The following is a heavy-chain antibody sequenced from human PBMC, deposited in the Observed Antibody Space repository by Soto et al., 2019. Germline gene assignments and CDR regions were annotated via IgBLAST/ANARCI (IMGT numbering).Heavy chain of an antibody. CDR2: FNPILSFS. J-gene: IGHJ4*02. CDR3: ATSFGSGSRAFDY. Sequence: QVQLVQSGAEVKKPGSSVKVSCKASGDTFNFYTINWVRQAPGLGLEWMGRFNPILSFSNSALKFQGRVTLTADKATSTAYMVLIRLRSEDTAIYYCATSFGSGSRAFDYWGQGDLVTVSS. D-gene: IGHD3-10*01. V-gene: IGHV1-69*02. CDR1: GDTFNFYT.